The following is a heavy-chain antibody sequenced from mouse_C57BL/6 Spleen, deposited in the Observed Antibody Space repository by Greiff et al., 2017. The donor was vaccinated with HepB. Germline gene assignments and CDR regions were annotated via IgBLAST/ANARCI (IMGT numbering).Heavy chain of an antibody. J-gene: IGHJ4*01. D-gene: IGHD3-2*02. V-gene: IGHV5-4*03. Sequence: EVKLEESGGGLVKPGGSLKLSCAASGFTFSSYAMSWVRQTPEKRLEWVATISDGGSYTYYPDNVKGRFTISRDNAKNNLYLQMSHLKSEDTAMYYCARHSSGYETAMDYWGQGTSVTVSS. CDR3: ARHSSGYETAMDY. CDR1: GFTFSSYA. CDR2: ISDGGSYT.